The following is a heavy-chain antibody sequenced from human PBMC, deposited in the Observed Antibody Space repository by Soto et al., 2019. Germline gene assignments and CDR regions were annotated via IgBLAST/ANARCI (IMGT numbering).Heavy chain of an antibody. CDR1: GYSFTSYW. CDR2: IYPGDSDT. D-gene: IGHD1-26*01. V-gene: IGHV5-51*01. Sequence: GESLKISCKGSGYSFTSYWIGWVRQMPGKGLEWMGIIYPGDSDTRYSPSFQGQVTISADKSISTAYLQWSSLKASDTAMYYCARARHGAVRDPYPDAFDIWGQGTMVTVSS. J-gene: IGHJ3*02. CDR3: ARARHGAVRDPYPDAFDI.